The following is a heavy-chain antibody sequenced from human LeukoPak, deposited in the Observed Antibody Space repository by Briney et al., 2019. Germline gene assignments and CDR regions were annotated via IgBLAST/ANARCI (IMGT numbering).Heavy chain of an antibody. CDR1: GDSISSGSYY. Sequence: SETLSLTCTVSGDSISSGSYYWSWIRQPPGKGLEWIGYIYYSGSTNYNPSLKSRVTISVDTSKNQFSLKLSSVTAADTAVYYCARVLSTGTMVRGFATPNYYYYMDVWGKGTTVTISS. CDR2: IYYSGST. CDR3: ARVLSTGTMVRGFATPNYYYYMDV. J-gene: IGHJ6*03. V-gene: IGHV4-61*01. D-gene: IGHD3-10*01.